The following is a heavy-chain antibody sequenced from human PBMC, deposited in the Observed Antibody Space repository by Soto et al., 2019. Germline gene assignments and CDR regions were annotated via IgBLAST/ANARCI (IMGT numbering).Heavy chain of an antibody. CDR3: VRDYETDFLPCRRNYHWFGP. CDR2: IVASGNR. CDR1: KFTFSVYS. D-gene: IGHD1-7*01. V-gene: IGHV3-21*06. Sequence: VQLVESGGGLFEPGGSLRLSCAASKFTFSVYSMSWVRQAQGKGLEWVSSIVASGNRYYADSVRGRFTVSRDNPETSLFLQMSSLRVDDKAVYFCVRDYETDFLPCRRNYHWFGPWGQGTLVTVSS. J-gene: IGHJ5*02.